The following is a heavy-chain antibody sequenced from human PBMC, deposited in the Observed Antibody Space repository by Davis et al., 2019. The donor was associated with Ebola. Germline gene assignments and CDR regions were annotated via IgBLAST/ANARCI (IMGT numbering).Heavy chain of an antibody. D-gene: IGHD1-26*01. J-gene: IGHJ4*02. CDR3: ARDRRIVGATYYFDY. V-gene: IGHV1-46*01. CDR2: INPSGGSI. CDR1: GYTFTSYY. Sequence: ASVKVSCKASGYTFTSYYMRWVRQAPGQGLEWMGIINPSGGSISYAQKFQGRVTMTRDTSTSTVYMELSSLRSEDTAVYYCARDRRIVGATYYFDYWGQGTLVTVSS.